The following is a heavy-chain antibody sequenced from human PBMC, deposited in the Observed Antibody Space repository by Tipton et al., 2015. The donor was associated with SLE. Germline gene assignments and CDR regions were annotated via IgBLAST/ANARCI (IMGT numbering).Heavy chain of an antibody. D-gene: IGHD6-19*01. J-gene: IGHJ5*02. V-gene: IGHV4-34*01. Sequence: TLSLTCAVYGGSFSGYYWSWIRQTPGKGLEWIGEINHSGSTNYNPSLKSRVTISVDTSKNQFSLKLSSVTAADTAVYYCARLQRVGYSSGWCWFDPWGQGTLVTVSS. CDR2: INHSGST. CDR1: GGSFSGYY. CDR3: ARLQRVGYSSGWCWFDP.